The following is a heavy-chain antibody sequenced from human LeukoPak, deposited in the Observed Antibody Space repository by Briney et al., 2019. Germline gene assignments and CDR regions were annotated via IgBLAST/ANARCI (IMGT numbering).Heavy chain of an antibody. V-gene: IGHV3-48*04. CDR1: GFTFSSYS. D-gene: IGHD1-26*01. CDR3: ARVPLPQWEPREYYFDY. Sequence: GGSLRLSCAASGFTFSSYSMNWVRQAPGKGLEWVSYISSSGSTIYYADSVKGRFTISRDNAKNSLYLQMNSLRAEDTAVYYCARVPLPQWEPREYYFDYWGQGTLVTVSS. CDR2: ISSSGSTI. J-gene: IGHJ4*02.